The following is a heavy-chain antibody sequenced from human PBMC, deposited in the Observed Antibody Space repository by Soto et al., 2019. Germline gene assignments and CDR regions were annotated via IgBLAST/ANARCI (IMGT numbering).Heavy chain of an antibody. CDR1: GDTFNFYS. D-gene: IGHD3-10*01. Sequence: QVQSVQSGAEVKRPGSSVKVSCKASGDTFNFYSINWVRQAPGLGLEWMGRVNPIVSMSNYAQRFQGRVRMTADKSTSTAYMELSGLRSEDTAIYYCATSYGSGYRAFDYWGQGALVTVSS. J-gene: IGHJ4*02. CDR3: ATSYGSGYRAFDY. V-gene: IGHV1-69*04. CDR2: VNPIVSMS.